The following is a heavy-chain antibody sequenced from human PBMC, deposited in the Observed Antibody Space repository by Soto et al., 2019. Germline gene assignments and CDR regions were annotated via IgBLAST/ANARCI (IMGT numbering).Heavy chain of an antibody. V-gene: IGHV4-39*01. J-gene: IGHJ6*02. CDR1: GGSISSSSYY. CDR3: ARHNGPLYVGYYYDMDV. Sequence: QLQLQESGPGLVKPSDTLSLTCTVSGGSISSSSYYWGWIRQPPGKGLEWIGSIYYSGYTYYNPSLKSRVTISVDTSKTQFSLKLSSVTAADTAVYYCARHNGPLYVGYYYDMDVWGQGTTVTVSS. D-gene: IGHD3-16*01. CDR2: IYYSGYT.